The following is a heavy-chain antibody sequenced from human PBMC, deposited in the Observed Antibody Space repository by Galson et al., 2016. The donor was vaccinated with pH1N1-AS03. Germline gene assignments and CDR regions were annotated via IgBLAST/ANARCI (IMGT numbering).Heavy chain of an antibody. J-gene: IGHJ5*02. CDR3: AREVRTMRGRGCFDP. D-gene: IGHD3-10*01. Sequence: SVKVSCKASGYNFTDYYIHWVRQAPGQGLEWMGRIKPKRSDTQYVEKLQGRVIMTRDTSISTGYMELSRLKVDDTAIYYCAREVRTMRGRGCFDPWGQGTLVTVSS. CDR1: GYNFTDYY. V-gene: IGHV1-2*06. CDR2: IKPKRSDT.